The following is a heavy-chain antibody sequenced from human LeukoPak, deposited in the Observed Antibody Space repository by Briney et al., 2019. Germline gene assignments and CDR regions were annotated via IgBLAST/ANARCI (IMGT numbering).Heavy chain of an antibody. J-gene: IGHJ4*02. Sequence: GASVKVFCKASGYTFTGYYMHWVRQAPGQGLEWMGWINPNSGGTNYAQKFQGRVTMTRDTSISTAYMELSRLRSDDTAVYYCARVARDYGDSSRIDYWGQGTLVTVSS. D-gene: IGHD4-17*01. V-gene: IGHV1-2*02. CDR3: ARVARDYGDSSRIDY. CDR1: GYTFTGYY. CDR2: INPNSGGT.